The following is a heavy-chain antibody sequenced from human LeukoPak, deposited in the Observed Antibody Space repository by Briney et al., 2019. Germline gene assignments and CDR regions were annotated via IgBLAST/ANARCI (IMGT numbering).Heavy chain of an antibody. CDR1: GVTFDDYG. CDR3: ARDSYGALRGNCFDS. J-gene: IGHJ5*01. V-gene: IGHV3-20*03. Sequence: PGGSLRPSSAASGVTFDDYGISWARPAPGKGLEWVSGINWNGGSTGYADSVKGRSTICRDNAKNSLYLQMNSLRAEDTALYYCARDSYGALRGNCFDSWGQGTLVTVSS. D-gene: IGHD4-17*01. CDR2: INWNGGST.